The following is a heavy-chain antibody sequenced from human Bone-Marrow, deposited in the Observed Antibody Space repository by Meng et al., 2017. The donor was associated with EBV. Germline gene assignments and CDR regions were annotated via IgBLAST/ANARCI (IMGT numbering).Heavy chain of an antibody. V-gene: IGHV4-34*01. CDR1: GGSLSGSD. J-gene: IGHJ4*02. CDR2: INHSGST. D-gene: IGHD6-6*01. Sequence: VEVLEWASGPLKPSGPLSLHCVFYGGSLSGSDWSGIRQPPGKGLEWIGEINHSGSTNYNPSLKSRLTLSVATSKSQSSLKLSSVTAADTAVYYCARGGRASARAGVGHDFWGQGTLVTVSS. CDR3: ARGGRASARAGVGHDF.